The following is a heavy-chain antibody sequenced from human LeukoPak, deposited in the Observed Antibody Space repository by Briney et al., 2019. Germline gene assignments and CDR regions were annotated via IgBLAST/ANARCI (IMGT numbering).Heavy chain of an antibody. CDR3: TREASLRYYDFWSGWDY. CDR2: TFHRSKWYN. Sequence: SQTLSLTCAISGYSVSSNSGNWVRQSPSRGLGWLGRTFHRSKWYNDYAVFVKSRITINPDTPKNQFSLQLNSVTPEDTAVYYRTREASLRYYDFWSGWDYWGQGTLVTVSS. CDR1: GYSVSSNSG. D-gene: IGHD3-3*01. J-gene: IGHJ4*02. V-gene: IGHV6-1*01.